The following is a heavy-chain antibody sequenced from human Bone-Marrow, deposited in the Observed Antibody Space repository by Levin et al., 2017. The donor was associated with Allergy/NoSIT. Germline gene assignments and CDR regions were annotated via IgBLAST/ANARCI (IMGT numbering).Heavy chain of an antibody. D-gene: IGHD1-26*01. CDR3: AKTRFSGSYHFDF. CDR1: GFDFSNYA. CDR2: IGAGGSTT. Sequence: GESLKISCAASGFDFSNYAMSWVRQAPGKGLEWVSVIGAGGSTTYYADSVKGRFTISRDNSKNTLFLQMNSLRAEDTAVYYCAKTRFSGSYHFDFWGQGTLVIVSS. J-gene: IGHJ4*02. V-gene: IGHV3-23*01.